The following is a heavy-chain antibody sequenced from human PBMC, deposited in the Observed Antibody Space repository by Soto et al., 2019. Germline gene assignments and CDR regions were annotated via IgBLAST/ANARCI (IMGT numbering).Heavy chain of an antibody. CDR3: AREFCSGGNCYTYYFDP. CDR1: GLTFNRYW. Sequence: VGSLRLSCAASGLTFNRYWMHWVRHAPGKGLVWVSHINTDGSNTNYADSVKGRFTISRDNAKSTLFLQMNSLRDEDTAVYYCAREFCSGGNCYTYYFDPWGQGIPVTVSS. V-gene: IGHV3-74*01. J-gene: IGHJ5*02. D-gene: IGHD2-15*01. CDR2: INTDGSNT.